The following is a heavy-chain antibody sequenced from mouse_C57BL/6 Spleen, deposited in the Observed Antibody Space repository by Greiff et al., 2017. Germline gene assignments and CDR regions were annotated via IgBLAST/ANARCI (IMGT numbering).Heavy chain of an antibody. CDR3: ARDRAPYYFDY. CDR2: LNPRNGGT. CDR1: GYTFTSYW. Sequence: QVQLQQPGPELVKPGASVKLSCKASGYTFTSYWMHWVKQRPGQGLEWIGNLNPRNGGTNYNEKFKSKAPLTVDKSSSTAYLQLSSLTSEDSAVYDCARDRAPYYFDYWGQGTTRTVSS. D-gene: IGHD3-2*01. J-gene: IGHJ2*01. V-gene: IGHV1-53*01.